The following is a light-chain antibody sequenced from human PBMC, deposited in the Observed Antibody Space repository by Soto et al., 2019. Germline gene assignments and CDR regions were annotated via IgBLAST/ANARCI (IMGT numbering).Light chain of an antibody. CDR2: DVS. Sequence: SVVTQPSPLSGSPGQSIAISRPGNSSDVGGYNFVSWYQQHPGKAPKLMIYDVSNRPSGVSNRFSGSKSGNTASLTISGLQAEDEADYYCSSYTSSSTRVFGTGTKVTVL. CDR1: SSDVGGYNF. CDR3: SSYTSSSTRV. V-gene: IGLV2-14*01. J-gene: IGLJ1*01.